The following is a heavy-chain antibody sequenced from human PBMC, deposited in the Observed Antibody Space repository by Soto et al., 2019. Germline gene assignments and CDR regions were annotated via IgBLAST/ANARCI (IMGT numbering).Heavy chain of an antibody. CDR3: AKAGNYDFWSGYYSSPTGYFDY. Sequence: AGGSLRLSCAASGFTFSSYGMHWVRQAPGKGLGWVAVISYDGSNKYYADSVKGRFTISRDNSKNTLYLQMNSLRAEDTAVYYCAKAGNYDFWSGYYSSPTGYFDYWGQGTLVTVSS. CDR1: GFTFSSYG. J-gene: IGHJ4*02. CDR2: ISYDGSNK. D-gene: IGHD3-3*01. V-gene: IGHV3-30*18.